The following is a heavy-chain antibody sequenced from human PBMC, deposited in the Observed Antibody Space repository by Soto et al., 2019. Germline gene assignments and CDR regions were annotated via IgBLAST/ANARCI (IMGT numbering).Heavy chain of an antibody. D-gene: IGHD3-10*01. CDR1: VGSFSGYY. CDR3: ARDPLWFGELFPYYYGMDV. Sequence: SETLCVTCAFSVGSFSGYYWNWIRQPPGKGLEWIGEINHSGSTNYNPSLKSRVTISVDTSKNQFSLKLSSVTAADTAVYYCARDPLWFGELFPYYYGMDVWGQGTTVTVSS. J-gene: IGHJ6*01. V-gene: IGHV4-34*01. CDR2: INHSGST.